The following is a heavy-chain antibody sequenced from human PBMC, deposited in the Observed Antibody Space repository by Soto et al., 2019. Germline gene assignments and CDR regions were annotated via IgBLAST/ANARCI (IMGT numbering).Heavy chain of an antibody. Sequence: SETLSLTCTVSGCSISSYYWSWIRKPPGKGLEWIGYIYYSGSTNYNPSLKSRVTISVDTSKNQFSLKLSSVTAADTAVYYCAGEGPLGYFDYWGQGTLVTVSS. CDR3: AGEGPLGYFDY. V-gene: IGHV4-59*01. CDR2: IYYSGST. CDR1: GCSISSYY. J-gene: IGHJ4*02.